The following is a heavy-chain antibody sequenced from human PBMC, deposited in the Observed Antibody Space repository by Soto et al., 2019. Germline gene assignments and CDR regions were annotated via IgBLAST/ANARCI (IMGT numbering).Heavy chain of an antibody. Sequence: QVLLQESGPGLVKPSQTLSLTCTVSGASISSGDSFWSWIRQHPGKGLEWIGFIFYTGTTYYNPSLKSRITMSADTFKNQFSLNLTSVTVADTAVYFCARVRCSGGSCYPEAFDDWAREPWSSSRQ. D-gene: IGHD2-15*01. CDR1: GASISSGDSF. J-gene: IGHJ4*02. CDR3: ARVRCSGGSCYPEAFDD. V-gene: IGHV4-31*03. CDR2: IFYTGTT.